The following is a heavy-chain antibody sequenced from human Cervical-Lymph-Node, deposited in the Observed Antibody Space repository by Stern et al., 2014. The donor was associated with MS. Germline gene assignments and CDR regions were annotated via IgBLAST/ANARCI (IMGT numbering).Heavy chain of an antibody. CDR3: ARERKVERSARLLVSFDV. CDR2: INSSGGT. V-gene: IGHV4-34*01. CDR1: GASFRDNY. Sequence: QVQLQQWGAGLLRPSETLSLTCAVHGASFRDNYWSWIRQTPGKGLAWIGEINSSGGTHYNPSLMSRATLSVAPSRNQFSLKLSSLTAADTAMYYCARERKVERSARLLVSFDVWGQGTLVTVSS. J-gene: IGHJ3*01. D-gene: IGHD1-1*01.